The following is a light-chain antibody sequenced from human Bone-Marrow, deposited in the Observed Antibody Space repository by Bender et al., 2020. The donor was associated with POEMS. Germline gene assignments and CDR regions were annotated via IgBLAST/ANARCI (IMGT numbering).Light chain of an antibody. Sequence: SYEVTQPPSVSVSPGQTASITCSGDDLGDKYVAWYQQMPGQSPLLVIYRDNQRPSGIPERFSGSNSGNTATLTIGETQPTDEGDYYCQAWDSGSVFFGGGAKLTVL. CDR3: QAWDSGSVF. V-gene: IGLV3-1*01. CDR2: RDN. J-gene: IGLJ2*01. CDR1: DLGDKY.